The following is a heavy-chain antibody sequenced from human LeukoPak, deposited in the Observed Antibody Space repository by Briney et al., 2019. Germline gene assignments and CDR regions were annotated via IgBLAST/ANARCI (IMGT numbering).Heavy chain of an antibody. CDR2: ISSSGSTI. Sequence: PGGSLRLSCAASGFTFSDYYMSWIRQAPGKGLEWVSYISSSGSTIYYADSVKGRFTISRDNAKNSLYLQMNSLRAEDTAVYYCARRVWYYDSSGYHFDYWGQGTLVTVSS. CDR3: ARRVWYYDSSGYHFDY. CDR1: GFTFSDYY. V-gene: IGHV3-11*01. D-gene: IGHD3-22*01. J-gene: IGHJ4*02.